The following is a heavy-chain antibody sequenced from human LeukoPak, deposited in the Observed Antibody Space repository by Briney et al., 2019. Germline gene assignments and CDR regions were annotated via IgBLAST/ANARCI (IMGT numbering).Heavy chain of an antibody. J-gene: IGHJ3*02. CDR1: GFRFSSYC. V-gene: IGHV3-23*01. Sequence: GGSLRLSCSASGFRFSSYCMSWVRQAPGKGLEWVSGISDGGGETHYADSVKGRFSISRDTSTNTLFIQMNSLRLEDTAIYYFEKIQGGFNDAFHIGGQGTNVIVSS. CDR2: ISDGGGET. CDR3: EKIQGGFNDAFHI.